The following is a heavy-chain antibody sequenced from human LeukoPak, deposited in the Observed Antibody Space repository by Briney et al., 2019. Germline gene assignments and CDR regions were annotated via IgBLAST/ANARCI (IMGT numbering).Heavy chain of an antibody. D-gene: IGHD3-22*01. J-gene: IGHJ3*02. V-gene: IGHV3-7*04. CDR3: ARAYDSSGYRAFDI. CDR2: IRQDGSDQ. Sequence: GGSLRLSCAVSGFSFRRYWMSWVRQAPGKGLEWVASIRQDGSDQHYVDSVKGRLTISRDNAKNSLYLQVNSLRAEDTAMYYCARAYDSSGYRAFDIWGQGTMVTVSS. CDR1: GFSFRRYW.